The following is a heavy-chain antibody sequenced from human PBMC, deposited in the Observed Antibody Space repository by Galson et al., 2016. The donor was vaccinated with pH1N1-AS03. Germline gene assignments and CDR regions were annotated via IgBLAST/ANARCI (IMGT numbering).Heavy chain of an antibody. CDR1: GFTFDDYA. CDR3: AKDIGYYGSGIGDF. CDR2: ISWNSGSI. D-gene: IGHD3-10*01. Sequence: ASGFTFDDYAMHWVRQAPGKGLEWVSRISWNSGSIGYADSVKRRLTISRDNAKNSLYLQMNSLRAEDTSLYYCAKDIGYYGSGIGDFWGQGTTVTVSS. J-gene: IGHJ6*02. V-gene: IGHV3-9*01.